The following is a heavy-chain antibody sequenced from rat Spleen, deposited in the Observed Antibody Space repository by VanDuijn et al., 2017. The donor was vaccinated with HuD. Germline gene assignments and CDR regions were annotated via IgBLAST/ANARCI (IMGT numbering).Heavy chain of an antibody. V-gene: IGHV5S13*01. CDR3: ARRHYGYTDYFDY. J-gene: IGHJ2*01. Sequence: EVQLVESGGGLVQPGRSLTLFCAASGFTLRNYGMAWVRQTPTKGLEWVASISPSGGGTYYRHSVKGRFTVSRDNTRNTQFLQMDSLRSEDTATYYCARRHYGYTDYFDYWGQGVMVTVSS. CDR2: ISPSGGGT. D-gene: IGHD1-9*01. CDR1: GFTLRNYG.